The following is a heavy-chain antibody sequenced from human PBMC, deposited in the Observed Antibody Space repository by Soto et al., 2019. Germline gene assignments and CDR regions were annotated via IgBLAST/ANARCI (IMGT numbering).Heavy chain of an antibody. CDR2: VYPGGST. CDR3: ARTYSWPYFFDY. D-gene: IGHD2-21*01. CDR1: GGSISRANW. V-gene: IGHV3-53*01. J-gene: IGHJ4*02. Sequence: ETLSLTCTVSGGSISRANWWTWVRQAPGKGLEWVSVVYPGGSTYYADSVKGRFTISRDSSKNTLYLQMNSLRADDTAVYFCARTYSWPYFFDYWGQGTLVTVSS.